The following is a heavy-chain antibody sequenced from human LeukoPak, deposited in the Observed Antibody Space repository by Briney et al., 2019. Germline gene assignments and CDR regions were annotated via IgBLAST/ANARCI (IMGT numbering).Heavy chain of an antibody. V-gene: IGHV4-39*02. J-gene: IGHJ4*02. CDR3: ARDSGSAFDY. CDR1: GGSISSSSYY. D-gene: IGHD1-14*01. Sequence: SETLSLTCTVSGGSISSSSYYWGWIRQPPGKGLEWIGSIYYSGSTYYNPSLKSRVTISVDTSKNQFSLQLNSVTPEDTAVYYCARDSGSAFDYWGQGTLVTVSS. CDR2: IYYSGST.